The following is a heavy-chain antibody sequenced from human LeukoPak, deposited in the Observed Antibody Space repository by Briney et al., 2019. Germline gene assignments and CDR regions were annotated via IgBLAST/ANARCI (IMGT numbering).Heavy chain of an antibody. CDR2: IMPILGTG. V-gene: IGHV1-69*05. CDR1: GGTFSTYA. CDR3: ARGDSETQPLTFDY. J-gene: IGHJ4*02. D-gene: IGHD3-16*01. Sequence: EASVKVSCKASGGTFSTYAISWVRQDPGQGLEWMGGIMPILGTGNYAQKFQGRVTITTDESTRTAYMEQSSLRSEDTAVYYCARGDSETQPLTFDYWGQGTLVTVSS.